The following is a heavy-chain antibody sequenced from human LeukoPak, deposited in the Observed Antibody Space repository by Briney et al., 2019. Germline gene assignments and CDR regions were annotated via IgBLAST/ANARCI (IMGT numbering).Heavy chain of an antibody. V-gene: IGHV3-48*03. CDR1: GFTFSSYE. CDR3: ARHLEQWPDY. Sequence: GGSLRLSCAASGFTFSSYEMNWVRQAPGKGLEWVSYISSSGSTMHYAGSVKGRFTISRDNAKNSLYLQMNSLRADDTAVYYCARHLEQWPDYWGQGTLVTLSS. CDR2: ISSSGSTM. J-gene: IGHJ4*02. D-gene: IGHD6-19*01.